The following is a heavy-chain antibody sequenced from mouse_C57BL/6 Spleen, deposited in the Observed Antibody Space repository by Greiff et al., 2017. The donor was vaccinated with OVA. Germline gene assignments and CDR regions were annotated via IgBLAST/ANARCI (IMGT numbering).Heavy chain of an antibody. CDR2: ISSGSSTI. D-gene: IGHD1-1*01. Sequence: EVQLVESGGGLVKPGGSLKLSCAASGFTFSDYGMHWVRQAPEKGLEWVAYISSGSSTIYYADTVKGRFTISRDNAKNTLFLQMTSLRSEDTAMYYCARRVYYYGSSYEYFDVWGTGTTVTVSS. CDR1: GFTFSDYG. V-gene: IGHV5-17*01. J-gene: IGHJ1*03. CDR3: ARRVYYYGSSYEYFDV.